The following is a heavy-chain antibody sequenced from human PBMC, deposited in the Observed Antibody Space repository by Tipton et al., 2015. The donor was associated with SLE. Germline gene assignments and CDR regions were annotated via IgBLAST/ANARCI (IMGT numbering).Heavy chain of an antibody. CDR2: ISSSGSTI. Sequence: GSLRLSCAASGFTFSSYEMNWVRQAPGKGLEWVSYISSSGSTIYYADSVKGRFTISRDNAKNSLYLQMNSLRDEDTAVYYCARGPSGYSSSFFDYWGQGTLVTVSS. CDR1: GFTFSSYE. D-gene: IGHD6-6*01. CDR3: ARGPSGYSSSFFDY. V-gene: IGHV3-48*03. J-gene: IGHJ4*02.